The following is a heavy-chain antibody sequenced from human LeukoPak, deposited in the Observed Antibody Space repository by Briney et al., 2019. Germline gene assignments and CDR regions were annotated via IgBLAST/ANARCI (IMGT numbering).Heavy chain of an antibody. Sequence: GESLKISCKGSGYSFTSYWIGWVRQMPGKGLEWMGIIYPDDSDTRYSPSFQGQVTISADKSISTAYLQWSSLKASDTAMYYCAKHVAAAGENYYYGMDVWGQGTTVTVSS. V-gene: IGHV5-51*01. CDR1: GYSFTSYW. D-gene: IGHD6-13*01. J-gene: IGHJ6*02. CDR3: AKHVAAAGENYYYGMDV. CDR2: IYPDDSDT.